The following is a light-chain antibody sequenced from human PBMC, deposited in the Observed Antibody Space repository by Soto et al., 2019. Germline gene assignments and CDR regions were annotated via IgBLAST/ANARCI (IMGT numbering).Light chain of an antibody. CDR2: AAS. Sequence: DIQMPQSPSSLSASVGDRVTITCRASQRITTYLNWYQQKPGKAPKLLIYAASSLESGVPSTLRGSGSGTNFTLTISSLQTEDVATYYCQQSNSTPWTFGQGTKVEIK. CDR1: QRITTY. V-gene: IGKV1-39*01. CDR3: QQSNSTPWT. J-gene: IGKJ1*01.